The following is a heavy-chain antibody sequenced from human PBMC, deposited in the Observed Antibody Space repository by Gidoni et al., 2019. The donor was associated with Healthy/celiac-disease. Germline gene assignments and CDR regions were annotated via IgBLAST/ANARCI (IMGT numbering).Heavy chain of an antibody. Sequence: QVQLVQSEAEVKKHGASVQVSCKASGYNITSYDIHWVRQATGQGVECFGWMNPNSGNTVYAQKFKGRVTMTRHTCVSTAYMELSSLRSEVTAVYYCARGKGSIWYACIDYWGPGILVTVSS. D-gene: IGHD6-13*01. CDR2: MNPNSGNT. V-gene: IGHV1-8*01. J-gene: IGHJ4*02. CDR3: ARGKGSIWYACIDY. CDR1: GYNITSYD.